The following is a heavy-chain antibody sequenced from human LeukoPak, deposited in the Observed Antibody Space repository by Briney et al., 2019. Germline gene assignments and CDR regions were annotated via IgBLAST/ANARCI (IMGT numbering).Heavy chain of an antibody. CDR2: ISSSGSTI. CDR3: ARVDYDSSGYYAAFDI. J-gene: IGHJ3*02. V-gene: IGHV3-48*03. Sequence: GGSLRLSCAASGFTFSSYEMNWVRQAPGKGLEWVSYISSSGSTIYYADSVKGRFTISRDNAKNSLYLQMNNLRAEDTAVYYCARVDYDSSGYYAAFDIWGQGTMVTVSS. CDR1: GFTFSSYE. D-gene: IGHD3-22*01.